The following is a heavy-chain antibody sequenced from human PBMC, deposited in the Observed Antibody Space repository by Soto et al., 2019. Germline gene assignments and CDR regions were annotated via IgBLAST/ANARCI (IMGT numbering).Heavy chain of an antibody. CDR2: ISYDGSNK. CDR3: AKAAGYYHYNGMDV. Sequence: QVQLVESGGGVVQPGRSLRLSCAASGFTFSNCAMHWVRQAPGKGLEWVAVISYDGSNKYYADSVKGRFTISRDNSKNTLSLHMNILRAEDTAVYSCAKAAGYYHYNGMDVWGQGTTVTVSS. D-gene: IGHD3-9*01. CDR1: GFTFSNCA. V-gene: IGHV3-30*18. J-gene: IGHJ6*02.